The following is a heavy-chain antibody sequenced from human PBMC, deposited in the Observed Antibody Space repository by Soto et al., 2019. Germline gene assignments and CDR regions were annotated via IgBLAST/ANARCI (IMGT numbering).Heavy chain of an antibody. CDR3: ARDPYHVLMVNAPNLYGMDV. J-gene: IGHJ6*02. CDR2: ISTYNGNT. V-gene: IGHV1-18*01. Sequence: ASVKVSCKTPGYTFTRYNIHWVRQAPGQRLEWMGRISTYNGNTNYPQSLQGRLTMTTDTSTTTAYMELRSLRSDDTAVYYCARDPYHVLMVNAPNLYGMDVWGQGTTVTVSS. D-gene: IGHD2-8*01. CDR1: GYTFTRYN.